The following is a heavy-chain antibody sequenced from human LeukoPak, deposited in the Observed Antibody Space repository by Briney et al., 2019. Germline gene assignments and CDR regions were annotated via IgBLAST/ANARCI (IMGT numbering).Heavy chain of an antibody. D-gene: IGHD6-13*01. CDR2: ISAYNGNT. Sequence: GASVKVSCKASGYTFTSYGLTWVRQAPGQGLEWMGWISAYNGNTNYAQRFQDRVTVTTDTFTTTAYMEMRSLRSDDTAVYYCARGIFEDTTSWYDSYFYYMDVWGKGTTVTVSS. J-gene: IGHJ6*03. V-gene: IGHV1-18*01. CDR1: GYTFTSYG. CDR3: ARGIFEDTTSWYDSYFYYMDV.